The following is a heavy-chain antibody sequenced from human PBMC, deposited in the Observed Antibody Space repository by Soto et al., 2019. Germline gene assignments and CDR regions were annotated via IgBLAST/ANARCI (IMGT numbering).Heavy chain of an antibody. J-gene: IGHJ4*02. Sequence: EVQLLESGGGLVQPGGSLRLSCAASGFTFTSYAMSWVRQAPGKGLEWVSAISGSGGRTYYADSVKGRFTISRDNSKNTMYLQMNSLRAEDTAVYYCAKAAAIAAAGWAYFDYWGQGTLVIVSS. CDR2: ISGSGGRT. V-gene: IGHV3-23*01. D-gene: IGHD6-13*01. CDR3: AKAAAIAAAGWAYFDY. CDR1: GFTFTSYA.